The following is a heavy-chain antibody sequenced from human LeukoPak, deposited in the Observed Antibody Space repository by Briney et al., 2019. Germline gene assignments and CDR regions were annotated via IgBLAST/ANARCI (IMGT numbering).Heavy chain of an antibody. CDR3: ARAAPGIAAAAY. CDR2: IYSGGST. J-gene: IGHJ4*02. V-gene: IGHV3-66*01. CDR1: GFTVSSNY. Sequence: GGSLRLSCAASGFTVSSNYMSWVRQAPGKGLEWVSVIYSGGSTYYADSVKGRFTISRDNSKNTLYLQMNSPRAEDTAVYYCARAAPGIAAAAYWGQGTLVTVSS. D-gene: IGHD6-13*01.